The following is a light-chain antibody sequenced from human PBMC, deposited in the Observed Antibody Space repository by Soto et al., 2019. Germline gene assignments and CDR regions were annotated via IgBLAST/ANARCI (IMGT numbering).Light chain of an antibody. CDR2: KAS. J-gene: IGKJ2*01. V-gene: IGKV1-5*03. CDR1: QSISSW. Sequence: DIQMTQSPSTLSASVGDRVTITCRASQSISSWLAWYQQKPGKAPKLLIYKASSLEIGVPSRFSGSGSGTEFTITISSLQPDDFATYYCQKYNSLYTFGQGTKLEIK. CDR3: QKYNSLYT.